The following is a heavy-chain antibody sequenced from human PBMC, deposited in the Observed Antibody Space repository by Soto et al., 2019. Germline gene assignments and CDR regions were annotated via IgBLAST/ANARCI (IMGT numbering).Heavy chain of an antibody. V-gene: IGHV1-18*01. Sequence: ASVKVSCKASGYTFTSYGISWVRQAPGQGLEWMGWISAYNGNTNYAQKLQGRVTMTTDTSTSTAYMELRSLRSDDTAVYYCARRTEWQYPYFVDYWGQGTLVTVSS. J-gene: IGHJ4*02. D-gene: IGHD3-3*01. CDR2: ISAYNGNT. CDR1: GYTFTSYG. CDR3: ARRTEWQYPYFVDY.